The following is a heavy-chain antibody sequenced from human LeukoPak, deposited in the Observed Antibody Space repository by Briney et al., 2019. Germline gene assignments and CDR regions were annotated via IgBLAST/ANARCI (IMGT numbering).Heavy chain of an antibody. J-gene: IGHJ6*02. CDR1: GYTFTSYG. Sequence: ASVKVSCKASGYTFTSYGISWMRQAPGQGLEWMGWISAYNGNTNYAQKLQGRVTMTTDTSTSTAYMELRSLRSDDTAVYYCARDDYGDLYYYYGMDVWGQGTTVTVSS. V-gene: IGHV1-18*01. D-gene: IGHD4-17*01. CDR2: ISAYNGNT. CDR3: ARDDYGDLYYYYGMDV.